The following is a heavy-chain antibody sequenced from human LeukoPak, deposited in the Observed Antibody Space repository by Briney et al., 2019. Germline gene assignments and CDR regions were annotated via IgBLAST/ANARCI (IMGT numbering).Heavy chain of an antibody. CDR3: AREPRYFDILTGYYSGAFDI. J-gene: IGHJ3*02. V-gene: IGHV4-61*02. Sequence: SETLSLTCTVSGGSISSASYYWSWIRQPTGKGREWIARIYTSGSTTYNPSLTSRVTISVDTSKNQFSRKLSSVPAADTAVYYCAREPRYFDILTGYYSGAFDIWGQGTMVTVSS. CDR1: GGSISSASYY. D-gene: IGHD3-9*01. CDR2: IYTSGST.